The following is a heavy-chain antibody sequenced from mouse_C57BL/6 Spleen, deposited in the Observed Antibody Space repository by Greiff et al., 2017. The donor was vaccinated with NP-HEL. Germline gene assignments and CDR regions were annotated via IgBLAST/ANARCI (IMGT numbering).Heavy chain of an antibody. J-gene: IGHJ4*01. CDR3: ARSGEAMDY. CDR2: IYPGDGDT. CDR1: GYAFSSSW. Sequence: VKLMESGPELVKPGASVKISCKASGYAFSSSWMNWVKQRPGKGLEWIGRIYPGDGDTNYNGKFKGKATLTADKASSTAYMQLSSLTSEDSAVYFCARSGEAMDYWGQGTSVTVSS. D-gene: IGHD3-1*01. V-gene: IGHV1-82*01.